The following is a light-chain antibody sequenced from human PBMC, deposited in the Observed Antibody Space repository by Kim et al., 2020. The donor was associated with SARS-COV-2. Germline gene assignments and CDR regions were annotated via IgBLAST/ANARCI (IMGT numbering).Light chain of an antibody. V-gene: IGLV1-44*01. J-gene: IGLJ2*01. CDR3: VAWDDSLNGQV. CDR1: SSNIGSNT. CDR2: SND. Sequence: QSVLTQTPSASGTPGKRVIISCSGSSSNIGSNTVNWYQHLPGTAPKLLINSNDQRPSGVPARFSASKSGTSASLAISGLQSEDEADYYCVAWDDSLNGQVFGGGTQLTVL.